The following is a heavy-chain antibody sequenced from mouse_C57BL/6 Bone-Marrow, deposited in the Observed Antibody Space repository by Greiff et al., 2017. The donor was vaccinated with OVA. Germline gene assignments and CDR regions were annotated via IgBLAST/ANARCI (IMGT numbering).Heavy chain of an antibody. CDR2: IHPNRGST. D-gene: IGHD1-1*01. Sequence: QVQLQQPGAELVKPGASVKLSCKTSGYTFTSDWMHWVKQRPGQGLEWIGMIHPNRGSTNYNEKFKSKATLTVDKSSSTAYMELNSLTSEDSAVYYSARDYYGSHWYFDVWGTGTTVTVSS. V-gene: IGHV1-64*01. CDR1: GYTFTSDW. J-gene: IGHJ1*03. CDR3: ARDYYGSHWYFDV.